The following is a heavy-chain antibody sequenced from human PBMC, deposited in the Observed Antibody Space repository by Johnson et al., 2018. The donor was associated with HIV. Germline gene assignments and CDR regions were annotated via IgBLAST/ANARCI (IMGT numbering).Heavy chain of an antibody. D-gene: IGHD3-10*01. CDR1: VFMFSNYG. CDR2: IRYDGSNK. J-gene: IGHJ3*02. CDR3: AKPKTGIDAFDI. Sequence: QVQLVESGGGVVQPGGSLRLSCATSVFMFSNYGMHWVRQAPGKGLEWVACIRYDGSNKYYADSVKGRFTISRDNSKNTLYLQMNSLRVEDTAVYYCAKPKTGIDAFDIWGQGTMVTVSS. V-gene: IGHV3-30*02.